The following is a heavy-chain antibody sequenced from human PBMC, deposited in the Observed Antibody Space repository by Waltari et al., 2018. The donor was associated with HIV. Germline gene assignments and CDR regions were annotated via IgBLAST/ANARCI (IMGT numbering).Heavy chain of an antibody. CDR1: GFTFSSYW. D-gene: IGHD3-10*01. V-gene: IGHV3-7*01. CDR3: ARERGSRSFDY. CDR2: IKQDGSEK. J-gene: IGHJ4*02. Sequence: EVQLVESGGGLVQPGGSLRLSCAASGFTFSSYWMTWVRQAPGKGLEWVANIKQDGSEKYYVDAVKGQFTISRDNAKNSLYRQMNSLRAEDTAVYYCARERGSRSFDYWGQGTLVTVSS.